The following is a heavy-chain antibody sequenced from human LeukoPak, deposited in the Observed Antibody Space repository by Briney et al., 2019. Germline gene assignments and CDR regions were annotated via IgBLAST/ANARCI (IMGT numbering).Heavy chain of an antibody. CDR1: GFTFSSYA. J-gene: IGHJ4*02. D-gene: IGHD2/OR15-2a*01. Sequence: GRSLRLSCAASGFTFSSYAMHWVRQAPGKGLEWVAVISYDGSNKYYADSVKGRFTISRDNSKNTLYLQMNSLRAEDTAVYYCARGSIGSKRHYGSASLDYWGQGTLVTVSS. CDR3: ARGSIGSKRHYGSASLDY. CDR2: ISYDGSNK. V-gene: IGHV3-30-3*01.